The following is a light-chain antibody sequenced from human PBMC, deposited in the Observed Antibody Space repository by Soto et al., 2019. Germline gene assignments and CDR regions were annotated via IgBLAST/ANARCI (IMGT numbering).Light chain of an antibody. Sequence: DLQRTQSPSSVSASVGDRVTITCRASQAISTWLAWYQQKPGKAPKLLIYAASNLQTGVPSRFSGSGSGTDFTLTISSLQPEHFATYYCQQANSFPRTFGQGTKVEIK. CDR3: QQANSFPRT. CDR2: AAS. CDR1: QAISTW. J-gene: IGKJ1*01. V-gene: IGKV1D-12*01.